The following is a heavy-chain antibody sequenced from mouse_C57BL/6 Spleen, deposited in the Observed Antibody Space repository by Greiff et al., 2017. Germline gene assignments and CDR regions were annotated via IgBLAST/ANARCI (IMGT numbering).Heavy chain of an antibody. Sequence: QVQLQQPGAELVKPGASVKLSCKASGYTFTSYWMHWVKPRPGRGLEWIGRIAPNSGGTKYNEKFKSKATLTVDKPSSTAYMQLSSLTSEDSAVYYCARGAAQALFDYWGQGTTLTVSS. CDR3: ARGAAQALFDY. J-gene: IGHJ2*01. CDR1: GYTFTSYW. CDR2: IAPNSGGT. D-gene: IGHD3-2*02. V-gene: IGHV1-72*01.